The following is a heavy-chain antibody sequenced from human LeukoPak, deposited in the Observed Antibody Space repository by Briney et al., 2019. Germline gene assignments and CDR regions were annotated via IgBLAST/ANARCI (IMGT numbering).Heavy chain of an antibody. CDR1: GYTFTGYY. J-gene: IGHJ4*02. CDR2: INPNSGGT. V-gene: IGHV1-2*02. CDR3: ARYYIEGRCFDY. Sequence: ASVKVSCKASGYTFTGYYMHWVRQAAGQELKGMGWINPNSGGTNYAQKFQGRVTMTRDTSIRTAYMELSRLRSDDTAMYYCARYYIEGRCFDYWGQGTLVTVSS. D-gene: IGHD3-10*01.